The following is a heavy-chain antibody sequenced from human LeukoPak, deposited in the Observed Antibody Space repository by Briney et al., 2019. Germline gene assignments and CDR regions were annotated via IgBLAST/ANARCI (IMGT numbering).Heavy chain of an antibody. V-gene: IGHV3-74*01. D-gene: IGHD3-22*01. CDR2: INSDGSST. CDR1: GFTFSSYW. CDR3: ARGPVVVPYYYDSSGHIDY. Sequence: GGSLRLSCAASGFTFSSYWMHWVRQAPGKGLVWVSRINSDGSSTSYADSVKGRFTISRDNAKNTLYLQMHSLRAEDTAVYYCARGPVVVPYYYDSSGHIDYWGQGTLVTVSS. J-gene: IGHJ4*02.